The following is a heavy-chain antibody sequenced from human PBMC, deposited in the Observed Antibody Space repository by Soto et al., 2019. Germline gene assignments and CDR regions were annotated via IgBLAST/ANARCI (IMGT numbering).Heavy chain of an antibody. J-gene: IGHJ5*02. CDR2: IDHSRST. CDR3: ARGGVKIRLGELSA. Sequence: QLQLQESGSGLVKPSQTLSLTCAVSGGSISSGGYSRRWIRQPPGKGLGWIGYIDHSRSTYYNPSLKSPVSISVDRSKKQFSLKLSSVTAADTAVYYCARGGVKIRLGELSAWGQGTLVAVSS. CDR1: GGSISSGGYS. V-gene: IGHV4-30-2*01. D-gene: IGHD3-16*02.